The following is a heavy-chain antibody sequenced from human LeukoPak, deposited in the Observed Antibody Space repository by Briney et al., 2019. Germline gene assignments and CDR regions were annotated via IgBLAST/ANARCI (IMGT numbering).Heavy chain of an antibody. J-gene: IGHJ3*02. D-gene: IGHD5-24*01. Sequence: GGSLRLSCAASGFTFSSYEMNWVRQAPGKGLEWVSYISSSGSTIYYADSVKGRFTISRDNAKNSLYLQMNSLRAEDTAVYYCAREMATSPGAFDIWGQGTVVTVSS. CDR3: AREMATSPGAFDI. V-gene: IGHV3-48*03. CDR1: GFTFSSYE. CDR2: ISSSGSTI.